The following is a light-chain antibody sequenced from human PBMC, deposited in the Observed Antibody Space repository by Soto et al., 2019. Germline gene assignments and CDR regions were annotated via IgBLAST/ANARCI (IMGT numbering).Light chain of an antibody. CDR3: SSYAGSSNV. CDR2: EVN. J-gene: IGLJ1*01. CDR1: SSDVGGYNY. Sequence: QSPLTQPPSASGSRGQSFAISCTGTSSDVGGYNYVSWYQQHPGKAPKLMIYEVNKRPAGVPDRFSGSKSGNTASLTVSGLQAEDEADYYCSSYAGSSNVFGTGTKVTVL. V-gene: IGLV2-8*01.